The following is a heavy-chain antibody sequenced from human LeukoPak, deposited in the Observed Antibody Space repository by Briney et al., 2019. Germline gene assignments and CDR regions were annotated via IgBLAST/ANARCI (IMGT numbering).Heavy chain of an antibody. J-gene: IGHJ3*02. D-gene: IGHD3-22*01. CDR3: ARVFHDSSGWESFDI. CDR1: GFTFSSSW. Sequence: PGGSLRLSCAATGFTFSSSWMHWVRQVPGKGLVGVSGVNSDGSSTNYADSVKGRVTISRENAKNYLYLQMKSLRACDTAAYSCARVFHDSSGWESFDIWGQGTMVPVSS. V-gene: IGHV3-74*01. CDR2: VNSDGSST.